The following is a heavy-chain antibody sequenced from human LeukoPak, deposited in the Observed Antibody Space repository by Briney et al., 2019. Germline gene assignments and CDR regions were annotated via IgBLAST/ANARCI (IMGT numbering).Heavy chain of an antibody. Sequence: GGSLRLSCAASGFTFSRFGMNWVRQAPGKGLEWISYISSSSSAIYYADSVKGRFTISRDNAKNSLYLQMSSLRDEDTAVYYCAQKGGTDHWGQGTLVTVSS. CDR2: ISSSSSAI. V-gene: IGHV3-48*02. J-gene: IGHJ4*02. D-gene: IGHD2-15*01. CDR1: GFTFSRFG. CDR3: AQKGGTDH.